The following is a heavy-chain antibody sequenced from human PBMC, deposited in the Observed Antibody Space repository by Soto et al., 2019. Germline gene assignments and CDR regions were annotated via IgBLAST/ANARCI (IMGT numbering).Heavy chain of an antibody. D-gene: IGHD3-3*01. Sequence: GGSLRLSCAASGFTFSDYYMSWIRQAPGKGLEWVSYISSSGSTIYYADSVKGRFTISRDNAKNSLYLQMNSLRAEDTAVYYCARAEWVTIFGVVIPGPFDIWGQGTMVTVSS. CDR1: GFTFSDYY. J-gene: IGHJ3*02. CDR2: ISSSGSTI. V-gene: IGHV3-11*01. CDR3: ARAEWVTIFGVVIPGPFDI.